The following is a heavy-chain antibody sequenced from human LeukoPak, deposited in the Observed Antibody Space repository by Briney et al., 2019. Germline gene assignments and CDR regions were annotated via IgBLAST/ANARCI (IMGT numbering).Heavy chain of an antibody. Sequence: SVKVSCKASGGIYRRYSITWVRQAPGQGLEWMGGIVPPLGTANYAQKFQGRVTITTDESTNTAYMELTSLTSEDAAVYYCTTYGSNIAEYFEHWGQGTLVSVYS. CDR1: GGIYRRYS. CDR3: TTYGSNIAEYFEH. D-gene: IGHD4-23*01. CDR2: IVPPLGTA. J-gene: IGHJ1*01. V-gene: IGHV1-69*16.